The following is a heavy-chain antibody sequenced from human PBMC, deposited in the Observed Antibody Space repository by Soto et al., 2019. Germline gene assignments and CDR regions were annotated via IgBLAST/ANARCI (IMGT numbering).Heavy chain of an antibody. CDR1: GGSISSYY. CDR3: ARVGYYGSGSYQYYYYYYMDV. J-gene: IGHJ6*03. D-gene: IGHD3-10*01. CDR2: IYYSGST. V-gene: IGHV4-59*01. Sequence: SETLSLTCTVSGGSISSYYWSWIRQPPGKGLEWIGYIYYSGSTNYNPSLKSRVTISVDTSKNQFSLKLSSVTAADTAVYYCARVGYYGSGSYQYYYYYYMDVWGKGTTVTVSS.